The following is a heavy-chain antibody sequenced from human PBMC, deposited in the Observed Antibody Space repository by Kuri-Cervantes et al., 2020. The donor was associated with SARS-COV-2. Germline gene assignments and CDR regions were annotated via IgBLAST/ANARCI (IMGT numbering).Heavy chain of an antibody. V-gene: IGHV5-51*01. CDR2: IYPDDSNT. J-gene: IGHJ4*02. D-gene: IGHD1-26*01. CDR3: ARHDASHTGTFYVVY. CDR1: GYSFTSYW. Sequence: KVSCKGSGYSFTSYWIGWVRQMPGKGLEWMGIIYPDDSNTRYSPSFQGQVTISADKSLSTAYLQWSSLKASDTAIYYCARHDASHTGTFYVVYWGQGTLVTVSS.